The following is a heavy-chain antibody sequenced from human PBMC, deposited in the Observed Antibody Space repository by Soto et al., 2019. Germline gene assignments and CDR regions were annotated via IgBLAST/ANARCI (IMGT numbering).Heavy chain of an antibody. J-gene: IGHJ4*01. Sequence: GSLRLSCAASGFTFSSHWMHWVRQAPGKGLVWVSHIGPSGSGTRDADSVQGRFTISRDNGRNTLYLQMNSLGDEDTAVYYYTRGNNWSYDYWGPGILVTVSS. D-gene: IGHD1-1*01. CDR3: TRGNNWSYDY. CDR1: GFTFSSHW. V-gene: IGHV3-74*01. CDR2: IGPSGSGT.